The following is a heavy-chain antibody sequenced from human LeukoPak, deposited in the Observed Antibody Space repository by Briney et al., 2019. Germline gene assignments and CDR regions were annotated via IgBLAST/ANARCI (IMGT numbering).Heavy chain of an antibody. V-gene: IGHV4-59*12. CDR3: ARDTRYCSGGSCYKHAFDI. D-gene: IGHD2-15*01. CDR2: IYYSGNT. Sequence: SGTLSLTCTVSGGSISSYYWSWIRQPPGKGLEWIGNIYYSGNTYYNPSLKSRLTISVDTSSNQFSLKLSSVTAADTAVYYCARDTRYCSGGSCYKHAFDIWGQGTMVTVSS. J-gene: IGHJ3*02. CDR1: GGSISSYY.